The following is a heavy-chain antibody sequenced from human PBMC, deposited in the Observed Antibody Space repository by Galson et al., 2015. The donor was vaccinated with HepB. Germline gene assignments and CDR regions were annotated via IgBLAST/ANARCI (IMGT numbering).Heavy chain of an antibody. V-gene: IGHV1-69*13. CDR1: GGTFSSYA. Sequence: SVKVSCKASGGTFSSYAISWVRQAPGQGLEWMGGIIPIFGTANYAQKFQGRVTITADESTSTAYMVLSSLRSEDTAVYYCAQCSVTTLDPDYYYYGMDVWGQGTTVTVSS. CDR3: AQCSVTTLDPDYYYYGMDV. J-gene: IGHJ6*02. CDR2: IIPIFGTA. D-gene: IGHD4-11*01.